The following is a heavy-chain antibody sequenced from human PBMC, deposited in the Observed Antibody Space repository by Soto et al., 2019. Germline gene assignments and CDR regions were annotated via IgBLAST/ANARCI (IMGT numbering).Heavy chain of an antibody. D-gene: IGHD2-2*01. V-gene: IGHV4-59*08. Sequence: SETLSLTCTVSGGSISSYYWSWIRQPPGKGLEWIGYIYYSESTNYNPSLKSRVTISVDTSKNQFSLKLSSVTAADTAVYYCARQYCSSTSCYFIDYWGQGTLVTVSS. J-gene: IGHJ4*02. CDR2: IYYSEST. CDR1: GGSISSYY. CDR3: ARQYCSSTSCYFIDY.